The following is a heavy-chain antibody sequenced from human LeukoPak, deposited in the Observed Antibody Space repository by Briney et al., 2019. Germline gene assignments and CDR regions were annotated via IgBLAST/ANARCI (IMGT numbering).Heavy chain of an antibody. CDR1: GFTFSSYG. Sequence: GRSLRLSCAASGFTFSSYGMHWVRQAPGKGLEWVAVISYDGSNKYYADSVKGRFTISRDNSKNTLYLQMNSLRAEDTAVYYCAKGLYDFWSGYRLGYYYGMDVWGQGTTVTVSS. J-gene: IGHJ6*02. CDR3: AKGLYDFWSGYRLGYYYGMDV. CDR2: ISYDGSNK. D-gene: IGHD3-3*01. V-gene: IGHV3-30*18.